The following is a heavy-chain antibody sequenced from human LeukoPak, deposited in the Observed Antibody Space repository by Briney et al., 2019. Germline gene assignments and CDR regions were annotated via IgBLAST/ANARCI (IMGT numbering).Heavy chain of an antibody. CDR1: GFNFSSYS. CDR3: ARGYSSSWYLD. V-gene: IGHV3-21*01. Sequence: GGSLRLSCAGSGFNFSSYSMSWVRQAPWKGLEFVSSISSSSSFIYYADSVKGRFTISRDNAKKSLSLQMNSLRADDTAVYYCARGYSSSWYLDWGQGTPVTVSS. D-gene: IGHD6-13*01. J-gene: IGHJ4*02. CDR2: ISSSSSFI.